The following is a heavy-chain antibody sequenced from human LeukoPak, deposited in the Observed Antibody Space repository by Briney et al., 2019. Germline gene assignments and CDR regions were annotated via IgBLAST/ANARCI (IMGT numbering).Heavy chain of an antibody. D-gene: IGHD4-23*01. CDR3: ARGGVDDCGGNGPFDY. CDR1: GYTFTSYD. V-gene: IGHV1-18*01. CDR2: ISAHKGYT. Sequence: ASVKVSCKASGYTFTSYDITWVRQAPGQGLEWIGWISAHKGYTKYSQRVQGRVVLTADTSTTTAYMELRSLRSDDAAVYYCARGGVDDCGGNGPFDYWGQGTLVTVSP. J-gene: IGHJ4*02.